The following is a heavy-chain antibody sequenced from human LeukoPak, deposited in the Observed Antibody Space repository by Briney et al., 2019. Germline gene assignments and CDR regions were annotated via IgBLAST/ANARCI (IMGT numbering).Heavy chain of an antibody. CDR3: AKVALLWFRELFPQYYFDY. CDR1: GFTFSSYA. D-gene: IGHD3-10*01. J-gene: IGHJ4*02. V-gene: IGHV3-23*01. CDR2: ISGSGGST. Sequence: PGGSLRLSCAASGFTFSSYAMSWVRQAPGKGLEWVSAISGSGGSTYYADSVKGRFTIPRDNSKNTLYLQMNSLRAEDTAVYYCAKVALLWFRELFPQYYFDYWGQGTLVTVSS.